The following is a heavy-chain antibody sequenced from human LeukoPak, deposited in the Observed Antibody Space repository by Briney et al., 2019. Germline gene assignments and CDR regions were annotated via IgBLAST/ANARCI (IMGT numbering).Heavy chain of an antibody. V-gene: IGHV4-4*02. CDR1: GGSISSSNW. CDR2: IYHSGST. J-gene: IGHJ4*02. CDR3: ARLSIAAAEYYFDY. Sequence: SETLSLTCAVSGGSISSSNWWSWVRQPPGKGLEWIGEIYHSGSTNYNPSLKSRVTISVDKSKNQFSLKLSSVIAADTAVYYCARLSIAAAEYYFDYWGQGTLVTVSS. D-gene: IGHD6-13*01.